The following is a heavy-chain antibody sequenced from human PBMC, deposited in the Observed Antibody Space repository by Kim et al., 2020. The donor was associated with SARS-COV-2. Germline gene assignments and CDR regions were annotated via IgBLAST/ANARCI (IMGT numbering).Heavy chain of an antibody. CDR2: IYHSGST. CDR3: ASLYYDILTGSFWFDP. J-gene: IGHJ5*02. Sequence: SETLSLTCAVSGGSISSSNWWSWVRQPPGKGLEWIGEIYHSGSTNYNPSLKSRVTISVDKSKNQFSLKLSSVTAADTAVYYCASLYYDILTGSFWFDPCGQGTLVTVSS. CDR1: GGSISSSNW. D-gene: IGHD3-9*01. V-gene: IGHV4-4*02.